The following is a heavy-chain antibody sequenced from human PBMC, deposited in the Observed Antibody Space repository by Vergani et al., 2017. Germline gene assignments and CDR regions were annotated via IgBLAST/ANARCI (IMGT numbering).Heavy chain of an antibody. CDR2: VYTSGST. J-gene: IGHJ6*03. D-gene: IGHD3-10*01. CDR3: ARDYYXRSKYDFVYYMDV. CDR1: GGSVSRDNYY. V-gene: IGHV4-61*02. Sequence: QVQLQESGPGLVKPSHTLYLTCTVSGGSVSRDNYYLSWIRQPSGKGLEWIGRVYTSGSTNYNPSLKSRVTMSVDTSKKEFSLKLYSVTAADTAVYYCARDYYXRSKYDFVYYMDVWGKGTTVTVSS.